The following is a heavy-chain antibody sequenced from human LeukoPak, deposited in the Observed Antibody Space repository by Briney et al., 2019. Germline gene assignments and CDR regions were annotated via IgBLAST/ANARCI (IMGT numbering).Heavy chain of an antibody. CDR3: ATTVLLWFGEFDDY. CDR2: ISGSGGST. Sequence: PGGSLRLSCAASGFTFSAYAINWVRQAPGKGLEWVSGISGSGGSTYYADSVKGRFTLSRNNSKNTPYLQMNSLRAEETAVYNCATTVLLWFGEFDDYGGQGTLVTVSS. J-gene: IGHJ4*02. V-gene: IGHV3-23*01. CDR1: GFTFSAYA. D-gene: IGHD3-10*01.